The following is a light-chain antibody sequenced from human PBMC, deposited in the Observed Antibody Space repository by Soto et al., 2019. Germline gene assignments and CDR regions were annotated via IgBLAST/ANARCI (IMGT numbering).Light chain of an antibody. J-gene: IGKJ4*01. V-gene: IGKV3-15*01. Sequence: EIVMTQSPGTLSVSLGERATLSCRASQSVRTDLAWYQQKPGQAPRLLIYYASTRATGIPARFSGSGSGTEFTLTISSLQSEDFAVYYCQQYNNWPPLTFGGGTKVEIK. CDR1: QSVRTD. CDR2: YAS. CDR3: QQYNNWPPLT.